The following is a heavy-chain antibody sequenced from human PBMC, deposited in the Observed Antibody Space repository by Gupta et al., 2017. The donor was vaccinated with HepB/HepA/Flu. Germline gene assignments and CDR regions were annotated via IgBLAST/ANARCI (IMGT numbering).Heavy chain of an antibody. J-gene: IGHJ4*02. D-gene: IGHD1-1*01. Sequence: EVRLVESGGGLVQPGGSPRLSCAASGITVSHNHMHRLRQAPGKGLEWVSVIYSGGSTYYADSVKGRFTISRDNSKNTVYLQMSSLRTEDTAVYYCARDFVGTSYYSFDYWGQGTLVTVSS. CDR1: GITVSHNH. CDR2: IYSGGST. V-gene: IGHV3-66*01. CDR3: ARDFVGTSYYSFDY.